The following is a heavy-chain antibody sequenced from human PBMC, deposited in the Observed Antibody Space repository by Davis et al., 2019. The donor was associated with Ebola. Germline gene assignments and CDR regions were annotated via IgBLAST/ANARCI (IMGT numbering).Heavy chain of an antibody. Sequence: PSETLSLTCAVYGGSFSGYYWSWIRQPPGKGLEWIGEINHSGSTNYNPSLKSRVTISVDTSKNQFSLKLSSVTAADTAVYYCARAFLNCSSTSCYLNWFDPWGQGTLVTVSS. V-gene: IGHV4-34*01. D-gene: IGHD2-2*01. CDR1: GGSFSGYY. J-gene: IGHJ5*02. CDR2: INHSGST. CDR3: ARAFLNCSSTSCYLNWFDP.